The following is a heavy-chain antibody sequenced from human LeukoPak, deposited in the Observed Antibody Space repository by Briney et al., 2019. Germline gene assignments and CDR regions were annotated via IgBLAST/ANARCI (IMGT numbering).Heavy chain of an antibody. D-gene: IGHD4-17*01. CDR2: INPNSGGT. J-gene: IGHJ6*02. CDR1: GYTFTGYY. CDR3: AREYGDSRGDYYYGMDV. Sequence: ASVKVSCKASGYTFTGYYMHWVRQAPGQGLEWMGWINPNSGGTNYAQKFQGRVTMTRDTSISTAYMELSRLRSDDTAVYYCAREYGDSRGDYYYGMDVWGQGTTVTVSS. V-gene: IGHV1-2*02.